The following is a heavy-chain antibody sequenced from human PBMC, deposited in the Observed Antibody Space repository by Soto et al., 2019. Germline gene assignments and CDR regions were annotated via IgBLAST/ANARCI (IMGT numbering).Heavy chain of an antibody. J-gene: IGHJ6*02. CDR2: IIPIFGTA. V-gene: IGHV1-69*13. CDR3: ARSNYVGATANCYYYYGMDV. CDR1: GCTFSSYA. Sequence: SVKVSCEASGCTFSSYAISWVRQAPGQGLEWMGGIIPIFGTANYAQKFQGRVTITPDESTSTAYMELSSLRSEDTAVYYCARSNYVGATANCYYYYGMDVWGQGTTVTVSS. D-gene: IGHD4-4*01.